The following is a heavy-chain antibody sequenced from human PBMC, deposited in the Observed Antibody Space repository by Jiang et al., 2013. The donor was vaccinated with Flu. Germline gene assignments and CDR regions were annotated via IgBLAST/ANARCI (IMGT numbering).Heavy chain of an antibody. CDR2: IYHSGST. CDR1: GYSISSGYY. J-gene: IGHJ3*01. Sequence: ETLSLTCAVSGYSISSGYYWGWIRQPPGKGLEWIGSIYHSGSTKYNPSLKSRVTISVDTSKNHFSLKLTSVTAADTAVYYCARDPTMYYFDSTGPHHAFDFWGQGTMVTVSS. D-gene: IGHD3-22*01. CDR3: ARDPTMYYFDSTGPHHAFDF. V-gene: IGHV4-38-2*02.